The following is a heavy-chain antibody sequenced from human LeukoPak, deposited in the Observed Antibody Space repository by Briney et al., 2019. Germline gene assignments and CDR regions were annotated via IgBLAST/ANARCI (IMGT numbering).Heavy chain of an antibody. CDR2: ISSSSSYI. J-gene: IGHJ4*02. CDR3: ARDYYGSGSYYLDY. CDR1: GFTFSSYS. V-gene: IGHV3-21*01. Sequence: GGSLRLSCAASGFTFSSYSMSWVRQAPGKGLEWVSSISSSSSYIYYADSVKGRFTISRDNAKNSLYLQMNSLRAEDTTVYYCARDYYGSGSYYLDYWGQGTLVTVSS. D-gene: IGHD3-10*01.